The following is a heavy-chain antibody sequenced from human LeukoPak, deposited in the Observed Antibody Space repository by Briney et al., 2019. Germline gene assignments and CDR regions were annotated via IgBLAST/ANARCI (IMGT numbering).Heavy chain of an antibody. J-gene: IGHJ6*03. CDR3: ARSLAIFGVVIKTYYMDV. Sequence: SVKVSCKASGGTFSSYAISWVRQAPGQGLEWMGGIIPILGTANCAQKFQGRVTITADESTSTAYMELSSLRSEDTAVYYCARSLAIFGVVIKTYYMDVWGKGTTVTVSS. D-gene: IGHD3-3*01. CDR2: IIPILGTA. CDR1: GGTFSSYA. V-gene: IGHV1-69*13.